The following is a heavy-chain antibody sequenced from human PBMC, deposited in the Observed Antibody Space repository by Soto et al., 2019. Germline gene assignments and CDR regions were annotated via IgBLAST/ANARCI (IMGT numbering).Heavy chain of an antibody. CDR3: ESDRQLAAACTFFDY. D-gene: IGHD6-13*01. J-gene: IGHJ4*02. CDR2: ISGYNGDT. V-gene: IGHV1-18*01. CDR1: GYTFSTYG. Sequence: QVQLVQSGAEVRQPGASVKVSCKASGYTFSTYGISWVRQAPGQGLEWMGWISGYNGDTNYAQKVQGRLTMTTDTSTRTAYMELRSLRSDDTAVYYCESDRQLAAACTFFDYWGQGTLVTV.